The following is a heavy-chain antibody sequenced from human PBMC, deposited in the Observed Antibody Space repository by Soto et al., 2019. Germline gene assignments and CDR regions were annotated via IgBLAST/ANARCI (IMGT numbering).Heavy chain of an antibody. Sequence: EVQLLESGGDLVQPGGSLRLSCTAFGFTFSSNAMSWVRHPPGKGLEWVSSINGNGDNTYYADSVKGRFTISRDNSNNALYLQMDSLRAEDTAIYYCANSPNYASGWVPPLFDFWGQGTLVTVSS. CDR3: ANSPNYASGWVPPLFDF. V-gene: IGHV3-23*01. CDR2: INGNGDNT. CDR1: GFTFSSNA. J-gene: IGHJ4*02. D-gene: IGHD6-19*01.